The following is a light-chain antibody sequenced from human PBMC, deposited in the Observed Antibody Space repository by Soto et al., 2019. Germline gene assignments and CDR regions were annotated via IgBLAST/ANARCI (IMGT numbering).Light chain of an antibody. J-gene: IGLJ2*01. CDR1: SSNIGDNY. CDR3: GTWDSSLSGV. V-gene: IGLV1-51*01. Sequence: QSVLTQPPSVSAAPGRKVAIPCSGSSSNIGDNYVSWYQQLPGTAPKLLIYDNIKRPSGIPDRFSGSKSGTSATLGITGLQTGDEADYYCGTWDSSLSGVFGGGTKVTVL. CDR2: DNI.